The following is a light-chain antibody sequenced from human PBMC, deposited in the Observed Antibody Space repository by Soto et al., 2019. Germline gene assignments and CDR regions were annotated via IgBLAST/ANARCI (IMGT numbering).Light chain of an antibody. V-gene: IGKV1-39*01. CDR1: QNISSY. Sequence: DIQMTESPSSLSASVGDRVTITCRASQNISSYLNWYQQTPGKAPKLLIYAASSLQSGVPSRFSGSGSGTDFTLTISSLQPEDFATYYCQQYNSYSWTFGQGTKVDIK. CDR3: QQYNSYSWT. CDR2: AAS. J-gene: IGKJ1*01.